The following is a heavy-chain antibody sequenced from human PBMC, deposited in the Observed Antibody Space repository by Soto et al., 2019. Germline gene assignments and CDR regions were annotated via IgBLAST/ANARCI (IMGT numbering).Heavy chain of an antibody. V-gene: IGHV3-23*01. J-gene: IGHJ3*02. Sequence: PGGSLILSCAASGFIFSNNALSWVRQAPGTGLEWVSAISGSSGSTFYAESVKGRFTISRDNSKNTLYLQMNSLRAEDTALYYCAKNSGYYYDAFDIWGQGTMVTVSS. D-gene: IGHD3-22*01. CDR1: GFIFSNNA. CDR3: AKNSGYYYDAFDI. CDR2: ISGSSGST.